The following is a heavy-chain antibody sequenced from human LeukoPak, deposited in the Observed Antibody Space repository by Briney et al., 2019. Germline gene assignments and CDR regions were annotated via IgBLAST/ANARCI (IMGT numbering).Heavy chain of an antibody. J-gene: IGHJ4*02. D-gene: IGHD5-18*01. Sequence: ASVKVSCKASGYTFTGYYMHWVRQAPGQGLEWMGRINPNCGGTNYAQKFQGRVTMTRDTSISTAYMELSRLRSDDTAAYYCATTERIQLWFSLIKIDYWGQGTLVTVSS. CDR1: GYTFTGYY. CDR3: ATTERIQLWFSLIKIDY. CDR2: INPNCGGT. V-gene: IGHV1-2*06.